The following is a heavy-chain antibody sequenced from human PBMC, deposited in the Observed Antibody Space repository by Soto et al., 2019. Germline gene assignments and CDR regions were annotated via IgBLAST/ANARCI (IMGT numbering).Heavy chain of an antibody. Sequence: PSETLSLTCTVSGVSISSGGYYWSWIRQHPGKGLEWIGNIYYSGRTYYNPSLKRRVILSVDTSKNHFSLTLRSVTAADSAMYYCERVIGGDSEYYFDFWGEGARVPSTQ. CDR3: ERVIGGDSEYYFDF. CDR2: IYYSGRT. J-gene: IGHJ4*02. V-gene: IGHV4-31*03. D-gene: IGHD2-21*02. CDR1: GVSISSGGYY.